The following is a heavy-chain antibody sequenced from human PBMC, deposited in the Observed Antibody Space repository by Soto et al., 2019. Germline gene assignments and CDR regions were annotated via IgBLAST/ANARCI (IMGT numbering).Heavy chain of an antibody. J-gene: IGHJ5*02. Sequence: QVQLVQSGAEVKKPGSSVKVSCKASGGTFSSYAISWVRQAPGQGLEWMGGIIPIFGTANYAQKFQGRVTITADESTSTAYMELSSLRSEDTAVYYCARGHCSGGGCYWYNWFDPWGQGTLVTVSS. CDR1: GGTFSSYA. D-gene: IGHD2-15*01. V-gene: IGHV1-69*12. CDR2: IIPIFGTA. CDR3: ARGHCSGGGCYWYNWFDP.